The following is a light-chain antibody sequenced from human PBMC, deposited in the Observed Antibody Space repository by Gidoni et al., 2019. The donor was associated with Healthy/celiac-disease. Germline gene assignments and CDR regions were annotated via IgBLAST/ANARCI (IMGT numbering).Light chain of an antibody. CDR3: QQYYSYPPIT. CDR2: AAS. CDR1: QGISSY. Sequence: AIRMTQSPSSFSASTGDSVPITCRASQGISSYLAWYQQKPGKAPKLLIYAASTLQSGVPSRFSGSGSGTDFTLTISCLQSEDFATYYCQQYYSYPPITFGQGTRLEIK. V-gene: IGKV1-8*01. J-gene: IGKJ5*01.